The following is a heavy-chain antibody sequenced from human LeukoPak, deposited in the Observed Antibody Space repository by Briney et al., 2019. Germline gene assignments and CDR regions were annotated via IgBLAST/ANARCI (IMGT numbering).Heavy chain of an antibody. J-gene: IGHJ4*02. V-gene: IGHV4-30-2*06. CDR2: IHYNGGT. CDR1: GASISRTGYY. CDR3: ARGPQVLSHYDEVTASYNPPLDS. D-gene: IGHD2-21*02. Sequence: PSETLSLTCSVSGASISRTGYYWNWVRQSAGGGLQWIGYIHYNGGTSYNPSLQSRVTILMDRANNRFSLRVASLTAADTAIYFCARGPQVLSHYDEVTASYNPPLDSWGQGTLVTVSS.